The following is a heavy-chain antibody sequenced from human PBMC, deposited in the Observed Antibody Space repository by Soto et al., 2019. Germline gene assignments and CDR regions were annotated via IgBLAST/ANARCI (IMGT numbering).Heavy chain of an antibody. Sequence: GGSLRLSCAASGFTFSSYWMHWVRQAPGKGLVWVSRINSDGSSTSYADSVKGRFTISRDNSKNTLYLQMNSLRAEDTAVYYCARASPTYYYYYGMAVWGQGTTVTVSS. J-gene: IGHJ6*02. CDR2: INSDGSST. CDR3: ARASPTYYYYYGMAV. V-gene: IGHV3-74*01. CDR1: GFTFSSYW.